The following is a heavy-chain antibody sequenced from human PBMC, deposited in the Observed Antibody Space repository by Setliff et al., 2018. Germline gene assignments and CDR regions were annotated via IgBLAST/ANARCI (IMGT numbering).Heavy chain of an antibody. Sequence: PGESLKISCKGSGYRFSSYWIGWVRQMPGKGLEWMGIIYPGDSGTRYSPSFQGQVTISADKSINTAYLQWSSLKASDTAIYYCARVGPLTDDAFDIWGQGTMVTVSS. V-gene: IGHV5-51*01. J-gene: IGHJ3*02. CDR1: GYRFSSYW. CDR3: ARVGPLTDDAFDI. D-gene: IGHD1-26*01. CDR2: IYPGDSGT.